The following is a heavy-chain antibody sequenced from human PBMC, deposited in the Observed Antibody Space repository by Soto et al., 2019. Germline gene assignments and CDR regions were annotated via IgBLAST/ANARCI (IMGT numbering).Heavy chain of an antibody. Sequence: SETLSLTCTVSAASFSKYYWTWIRQPPGKGLEWIGYVYFNGNTNYNPSLKRRVSISIDTSKNQISLTLNSVTAADTAVYYCASVTFGGVVLAHWGQGTLVTVS. J-gene: IGHJ4*02. CDR2: VYFNGNT. D-gene: IGHD3-16*01. CDR3: ASVTFGGVVLAH. CDR1: AASFSKYY. V-gene: IGHV4-59*01.